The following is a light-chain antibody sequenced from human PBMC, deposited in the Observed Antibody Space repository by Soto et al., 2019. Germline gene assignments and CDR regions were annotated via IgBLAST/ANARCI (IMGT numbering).Light chain of an antibody. Sequence: EIVLTQSPGTLSLSPGERATLSCRASQSVSSSYLAWYQQKPGQAPRLLIYGASSRATGIPDRFSGSGSVTDFTLTISRLEPEDFAVYYCQQYGSSLFTFGPGTKVDIK. CDR1: QSVSSSY. V-gene: IGKV3-20*01. J-gene: IGKJ3*01. CDR2: GAS. CDR3: QQYGSSLFT.